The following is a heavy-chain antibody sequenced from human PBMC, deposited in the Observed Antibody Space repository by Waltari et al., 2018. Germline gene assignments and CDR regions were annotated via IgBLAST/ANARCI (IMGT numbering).Heavy chain of an antibody. D-gene: IGHD3-9*01. V-gene: IGHV3-20*04. Sequence: EVQLVESGGGVVRPGGSLRLSCAASGFTFDDYGMSWVRQAPGKGLEWVSGINWNGGSTGYSDSVKGRFTIARDNSKNTLYLQMNSLRAEDTAVYYCAKVVLTGYYLVDYWGQGTLVTVSS. CDR3: AKVVLTGYYLVDY. J-gene: IGHJ4*02. CDR1: GFTFDDYG. CDR2: INWNGGST.